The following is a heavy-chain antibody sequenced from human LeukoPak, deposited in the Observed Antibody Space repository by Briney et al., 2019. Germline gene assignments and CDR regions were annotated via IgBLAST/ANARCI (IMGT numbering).Heavy chain of an antibody. J-gene: IGHJ6*03. CDR2: INPNSGGT. CDR1: GYTFTGYF. V-gene: IGHV1-2*02. D-gene: IGHD2-2*01. Sequence: ASVKVSCKASGYTFTGYFMYWVRQAPGQGLEWMGWINPNSGGTNFAQKFQGRVTMARDTSISTAYMELSRLRSDDTAVYYCARGGSPIYYYYMDVWGKGTTVTISS. CDR3: ARGGSPIYYYYMDV.